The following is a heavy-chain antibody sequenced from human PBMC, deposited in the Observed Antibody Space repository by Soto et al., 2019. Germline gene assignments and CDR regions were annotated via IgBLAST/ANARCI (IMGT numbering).Heavy chain of an antibody. CDR1: GFTFSSYS. J-gene: IGHJ6*02. CDR2: ISSSSSYI. CDR3: ARERNWNYDQPYYYYYGMDV. D-gene: IGHD1-7*01. V-gene: IGHV3-21*01. Sequence: PGGSLRLSCAASGFTFSSYSMNWVRQAPGKGLEWVSSISSSSSYIYYADSVKGRFTISRDNAKNSLYLQMNSLRAEDTAVYYCARERNWNYDQPYYYYYGMDVWGQGPTVTVS.